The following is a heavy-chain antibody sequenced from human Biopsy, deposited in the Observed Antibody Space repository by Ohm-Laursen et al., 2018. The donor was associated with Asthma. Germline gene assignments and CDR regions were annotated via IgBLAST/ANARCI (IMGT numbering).Heavy chain of an antibody. J-gene: IGHJ6*02. D-gene: IGHD2-21*02. CDR1: GFTFSGYA. CDR3: ANYEVVTVILPMDV. V-gene: IGHV3-30*18. Sequence: SLRLSCAASGFTFSGYALHWVRQAPGRGLEWVAVISYDGGNKYYGDSVKGRFTISRDNSKNTLYLQMNSLRAEDTAVYYCANYEVVTVILPMDVWGQGTAVTVSS. CDR2: ISYDGGNK.